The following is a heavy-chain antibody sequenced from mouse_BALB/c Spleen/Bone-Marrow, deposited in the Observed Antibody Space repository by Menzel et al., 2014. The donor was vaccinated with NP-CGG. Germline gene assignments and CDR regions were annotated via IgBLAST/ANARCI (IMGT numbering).Heavy chain of an antibody. CDR2: ILWDDDK. CDR1: GFSLSTSGMV. CDR3: ARGQAWFAY. V-gene: IGHV8-8*01. J-gene: IGHJ3*01. Sequence: QVTLKVCGPGILKPSQTLSLNCSFSGFSLSTSGMVVVWIRHPSGKGLEGLAHILWDDDKDYNPSLKRQLPISKDTSRNQVFLKITSVDTADTATYYCARGQAWFAYWGQGTLVTVSA.